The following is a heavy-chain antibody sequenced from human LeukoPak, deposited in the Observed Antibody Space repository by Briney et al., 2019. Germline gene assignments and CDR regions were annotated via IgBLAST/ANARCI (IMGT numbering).Heavy chain of an antibody. CDR1: GFTFSNYG. J-gene: IGHJ6*03. Sequence: GGSLRLSCAASGFTFSNYGMSWVRQAPGKGLEWVSSISYTGGNTFYADSVKGRFTISRDNSKNTLFLQMNSLRAEDTAVYYCAKPTVVKGERYYYHYYMDVWGKGTTVTITS. D-gene: IGHD4-23*01. CDR3: AKPTVVKGERYYYHYYMDV. V-gene: IGHV3-23*01. CDR2: ISYTGGNT.